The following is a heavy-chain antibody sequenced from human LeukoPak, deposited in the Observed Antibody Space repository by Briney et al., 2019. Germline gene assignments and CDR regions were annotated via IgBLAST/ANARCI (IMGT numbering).Heavy chain of an antibody. Sequence: SQTLSLTCTVSGGSISSGSYYWSWIRQPAGKGLEWIGRIYTSGSTNYNPSLKSRLTISVDTSENQISLKLSSVTAADTAVYYCARHGPADSRSYPLDYWGQGTLVTVSS. CDR3: ARHGPADSRSYPLDY. V-gene: IGHV4-61*02. CDR1: GGSISSGSYY. D-gene: IGHD3-10*01. J-gene: IGHJ4*02. CDR2: IYTSGST.